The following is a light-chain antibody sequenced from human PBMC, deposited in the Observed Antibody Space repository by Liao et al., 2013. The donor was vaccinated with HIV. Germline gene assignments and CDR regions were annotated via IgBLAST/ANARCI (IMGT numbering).Light chain of an antibody. V-gene: IGLV3-1*01. CDR3: LTWDNNHYV. CDR1: DLGSKY. CDR2: QDK. J-gene: IGLJ1*01. Sequence: ELTQPPSVSVFPGQTASITCSGDDLGSKYVCWYQQRPGQSPILVIFQDKKRPSGIPARFSGFNSGNTASLTISGTQAVDEADYYCLTWDNNHYVFGPGTKVTVL.